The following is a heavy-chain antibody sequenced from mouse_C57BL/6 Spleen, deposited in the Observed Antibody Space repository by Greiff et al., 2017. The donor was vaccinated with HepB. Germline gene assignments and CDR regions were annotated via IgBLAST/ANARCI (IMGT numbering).Heavy chain of an antibody. J-gene: IGHJ2*01. V-gene: IGHV5-6*01. CDR2: ISSAGSYT. CDR1: GFTFSSYG. D-gene: IGHD2-10*02. CDR3: ARQGYGNPFDY. Sequence: EVKLVESGGDLVKPGGSLKLSCAASGFTFSSYGMSWVRQTPDKRLEWVATISSAGSYTYYPDSVKGRFTISRDNAKNTLYLQMSSLKSEDTAMYYCARQGYGNPFDYWGQGTTLTVSS.